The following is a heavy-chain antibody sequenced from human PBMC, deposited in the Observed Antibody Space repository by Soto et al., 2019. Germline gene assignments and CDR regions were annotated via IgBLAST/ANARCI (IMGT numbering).Heavy chain of an antibody. J-gene: IGHJ6*02. CDR1: GGSISSGGYY. CDR2: IYYSGST. CDR3: ARDVRYNWNSYYYYYYGMDV. V-gene: IGHV4-31*03. D-gene: IGHD1-7*01. Sequence: QVQLQESGPGLVKPSQTLSLTCTVSGGSISSGGYYWSWIRQHPGKGLEWIGYIYYSGSTYYNPYLKRRVNISVDTYKNQFSLKLSYVTAADTAVYYCARDVRYNWNSYYYYYYGMDVWGQGTTVTVSS.